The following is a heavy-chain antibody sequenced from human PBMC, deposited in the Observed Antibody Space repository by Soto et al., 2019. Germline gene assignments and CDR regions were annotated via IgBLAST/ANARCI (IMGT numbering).Heavy chain of an antibody. CDR2: ISPMFGAA. CDR1: GGTFNTYA. CDR3: ARDVQVATPAFVY. Sequence: QVQLVQSGAEMKKPGSSVKVSCQSSGGTFNTYAMNWVRQAPGQGPEWMGDISPMFGAANYAPKFQGRVTITADESTGTSCLQLRSFTTEVTAQYFCARDVQVATPAFVYWGQRTLVTVSS. J-gene: IGHJ4*02. V-gene: IGHV1-69*19. D-gene: IGHD6-6*01.